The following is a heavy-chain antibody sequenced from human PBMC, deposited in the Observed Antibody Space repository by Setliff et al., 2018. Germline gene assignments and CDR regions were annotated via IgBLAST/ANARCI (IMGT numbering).Heavy chain of an antibody. CDR2: IYSGDRST. CDR3: ANYEQRPRNLDY. J-gene: IGHJ4*02. V-gene: IGHV3-23*05. CDR1: GVTFSNYA. Sequence: GGSLRLSCEAFGVTFSNYAMSWVRQAPGKGLEWVATIYSGDRSTFYTDSVKGRFTISRDNPRSTLYLQMNSLRAEDTALYYCANYEQRPRNLDYWGQGTLVTVSS. D-gene: IGHD6-25*01.